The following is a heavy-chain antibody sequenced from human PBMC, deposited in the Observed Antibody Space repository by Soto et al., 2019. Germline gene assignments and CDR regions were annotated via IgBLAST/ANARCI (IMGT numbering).Heavy chain of an antibody. CDR1: GGSISSGGYY. Sequence: SETLSLTCTVSGGSISSGGYYWSWIRQHPGKGLEWIGYIYYSGSTYYNPSLKSRVTISVDTSKNQFSLKLSSVTAADTAVYYCARGRPDYDYVWGSYRPPAEYFQHWGQGTLVTVSS. CDR2: IYYSGST. J-gene: IGHJ1*01. V-gene: IGHV4-31*03. CDR3: ARGRPDYDYVWGSYRPPAEYFQH. D-gene: IGHD3-16*02.